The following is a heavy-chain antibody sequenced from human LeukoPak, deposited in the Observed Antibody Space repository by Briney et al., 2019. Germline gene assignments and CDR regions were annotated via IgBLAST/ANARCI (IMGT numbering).Heavy chain of an antibody. CDR1: GYTFSNYW. Sequence: GESLKISCKASGYTFSNYWIGWVRQMPGKGLEWMGIIYPDDSDTRYSPSFQSQATISADKSISSAYLQWRSLKASDTAIYYCATPRVPFDIWGQGTMVTVSS. J-gene: IGHJ3*02. CDR2: IYPDDSDT. V-gene: IGHV5-51*01. CDR3: ATPRVPFDI.